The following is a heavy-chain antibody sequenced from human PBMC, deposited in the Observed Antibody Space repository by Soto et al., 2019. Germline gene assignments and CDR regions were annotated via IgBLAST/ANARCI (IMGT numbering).Heavy chain of an antibody. CDR3: VRGTNGWRGMDY. V-gene: IGHV3-74*01. J-gene: IGHJ4*02. D-gene: IGHD2-8*01. CDR1: GFTFSSYP. Sequence: GGSLRLSCATSGFTFSSYPIHWVRQAPGKGPVWVSRITEDGSGTTYADSAKGRFTVTRDNAKNTMYLQMSGLGAEDTAVYHCVRGTNGWRGMDYWGQGTLVTVFS. CDR2: ITEDGSGT.